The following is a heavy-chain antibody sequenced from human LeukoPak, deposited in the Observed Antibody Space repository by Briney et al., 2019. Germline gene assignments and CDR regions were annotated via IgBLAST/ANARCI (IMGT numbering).Heavy chain of an antibody. CDR3: ARDPASTRGYSYS. J-gene: IGHJ4*02. V-gene: IGHV1-69*04. Sequence: SVKVSCKASGGTFSSYAISWVRQAPGQGLEWMGRIIPILGIANYAQKFQGRVTITADKSTSTAYMELSSPRSEDTAVYYCARDPASTRGYSYSWGQGTLVTVSS. D-gene: IGHD5-18*01. CDR1: GGTFSSYA. CDR2: IIPILGIA.